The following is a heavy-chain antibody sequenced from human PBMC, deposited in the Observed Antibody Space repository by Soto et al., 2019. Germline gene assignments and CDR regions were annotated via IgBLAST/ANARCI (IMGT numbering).Heavy chain of an antibody. CDR2: INPNSGGT. Sequence: QVQLVQSGAEVKKPGASVKVSCKASGYTFTGYYMHWVRQAPGQGLEWMGWINPNSGGTNYAQKFQGWVTMTRDTSISTADMELSRLRSDDTAVYYCARGGEGYCSGGSCNYYYYYGMDVWGQGTTVTVSS. D-gene: IGHD2-15*01. J-gene: IGHJ6*02. CDR3: ARGGEGYCSGGSCNYYYYYGMDV. CDR1: GYTFTGYY. V-gene: IGHV1-2*04.